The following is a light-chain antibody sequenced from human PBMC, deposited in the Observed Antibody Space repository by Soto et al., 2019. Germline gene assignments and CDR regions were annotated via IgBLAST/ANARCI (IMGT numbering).Light chain of an antibody. Sequence: QSVLTQPASVSGSPGQSITISCTGTSSDVGGYDYVSWYQHHPGKAPKLMIYDVTIRPSGVSNRFSGSKSGNTASLTISGLQAEYEADYFCSSYTCSSTLHVVFGGGTKLTVL. J-gene: IGLJ2*01. V-gene: IGLV2-14*03. CDR3: SSYTCSSTLHVV. CDR1: SSDVGGYDY. CDR2: DVT.